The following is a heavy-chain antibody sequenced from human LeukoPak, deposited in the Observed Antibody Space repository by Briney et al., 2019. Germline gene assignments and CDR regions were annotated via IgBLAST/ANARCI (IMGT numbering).Heavy chain of an antibody. J-gene: IGHJ4*02. V-gene: IGHV4-59*11. D-gene: IGHD3-10*01. CDR2: IHSSGST. CDR1: GDSIRSHS. CDR3: ALSGYGSSYS. Sequence: PSETLSLTCTVSGDSIRSHSWSWIRLPPGKGLEWIGYIHSSGSTNYNPSLRSRDTIAADTSKNQFSLRLTSVTAADTAVYYCALSGYGSSYSWGQGILVTVSS.